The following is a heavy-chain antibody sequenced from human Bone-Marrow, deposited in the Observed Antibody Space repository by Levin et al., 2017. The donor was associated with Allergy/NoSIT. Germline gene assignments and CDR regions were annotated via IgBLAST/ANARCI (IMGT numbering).Heavy chain of an antibody. Sequence: GSLRLSCAVYGGSFSGYYWSWIRQPPGKGLEWIGEINHSGSTNYNPSLKSRVTISVDTSKNQFSLKLSSVTAADTAVYYCARGINIVVVVAATSPPFDYWGQGTLVTVSS. CDR2: INHSGST. CDR3: ARGINIVVVVAATSPPFDY. CDR1: GGSFSGYY. J-gene: IGHJ4*02. D-gene: IGHD2-15*01. V-gene: IGHV4-34*01.